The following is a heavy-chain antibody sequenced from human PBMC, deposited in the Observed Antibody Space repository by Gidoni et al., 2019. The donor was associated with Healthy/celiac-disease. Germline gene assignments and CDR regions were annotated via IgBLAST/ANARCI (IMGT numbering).Heavy chain of an antibody. CDR3: AILVVAVDRTPFQH. CDR2: IIPILGIA. D-gene: IGHD2-15*01. J-gene: IGHJ1*01. CDR1: GGTFSSYT. Sequence: QVQLVQSGAEVKKPGSSVKVSCKASGGTFSSYTISWVRQAPGQGLEWMGRIIPILGIANYAQKFQGRVTITADKSTSTAYMELSSLRSEDTAVYYCAILVVAVDRTPFQHWGQGTLVTVSS. V-gene: IGHV1-69*02.